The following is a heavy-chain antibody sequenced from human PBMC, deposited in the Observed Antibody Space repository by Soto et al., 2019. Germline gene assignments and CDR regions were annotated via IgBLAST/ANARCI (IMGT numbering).Heavy chain of an antibody. D-gene: IGHD5-12*01. V-gene: IGHV3-30*03. CDR2: ISNDGSSG. J-gene: IGHJ4*02. CDR3: ARGGSAGVDY. Sequence: PGGSLILSCVASGFTFNTYGIHWVRQAPGKGLEWVAAISNDGSSGYYVDSVKGRFTTSRDNSKNTVYLQMNSLRAEDTAVHYCARGGSAGVDYWGQGTLVTVSS. CDR1: GFTFNTYG.